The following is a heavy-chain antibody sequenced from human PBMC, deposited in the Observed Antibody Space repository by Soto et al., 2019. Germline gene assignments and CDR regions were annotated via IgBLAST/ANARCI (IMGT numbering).Heavy chain of an antibody. CDR1: GGSISSYY. CDR3: ASHVRGLVLDYYMDV. Sequence: SETLSLTCTVSGGSISSYYWSWIRQPPGKGLEWIGYIYYSGSTNYNPSLKSRVTISVDTSKNQFSLKLSSVTAADTAVYYCASHVRGLVLDYYMDVWGKGTTVTVSS. D-gene: IGHD6-19*01. CDR2: IYYSGST. J-gene: IGHJ6*03. V-gene: IGHV4-59*08.